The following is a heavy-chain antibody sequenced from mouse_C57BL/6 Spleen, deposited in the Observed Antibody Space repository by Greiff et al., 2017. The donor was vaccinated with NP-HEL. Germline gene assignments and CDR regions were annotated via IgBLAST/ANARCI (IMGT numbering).Heavy chain of an antibody. V-gene: IGHV1-82*01. CDR3: AGRFDY. J-gene: IGHJ2*01. CDR1: GYAFSSSW. CDR2: IYPGAGDT. Sequence: VQLQQSGPELVKPGASVKISCKASGYAFSSSWLNWVKQRPGKGLEWIGRIYPGAGDTNYNGKFKGKATLTADKSSSTAYMQLSSLTSEDSAVYFCAGRFDYWGQGTTLTVSS.